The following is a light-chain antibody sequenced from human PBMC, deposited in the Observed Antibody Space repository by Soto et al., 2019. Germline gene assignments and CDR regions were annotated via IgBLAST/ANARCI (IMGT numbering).Light chain of an antibody. CDR1: QSIGTY. V-gene: IGKV1-39*01. CDR2: AAS. Sequence: DIQMTQSPSSLSASVGDRVTVTCRASQSIGTYVNWYQQKPGTAPKLLIYAASMLQSGVPSKFSGSGSGTDFTLSISSLQPEDCVTDYCQQSYTIQSTFGQGTRLEI. CDR3: QQSYTIQST. J-gene: IGKJ2*01.